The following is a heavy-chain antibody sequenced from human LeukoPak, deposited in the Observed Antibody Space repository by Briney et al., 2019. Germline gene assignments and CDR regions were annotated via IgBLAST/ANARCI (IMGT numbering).Heavy chain of an antibody. CDR3: ARSPNSAAGLDY. Sequence: PSETLSLTCAVYGGSFSGYYWSWIRQPPGKGLEWIGEINHSGSTNYNPSLKSRVTISIDKSKNQFSLKLNSVTAADTAVYYCARSPNSAAGLDYWGQGTLVTVSS. V-gene: IGHV4-34*01. CDR1: GGSFSGYY. D-gene: IGHD6-13*01. CDR2: INHSGST. J-gene: IGHJ4*02.